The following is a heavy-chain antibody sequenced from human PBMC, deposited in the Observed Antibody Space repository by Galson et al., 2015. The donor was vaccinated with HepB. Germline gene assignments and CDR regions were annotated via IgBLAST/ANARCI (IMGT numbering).Heavy chain of an antibody. Sequence: SLRLSCAASGFTFSRYSMNWVRQAPGKGLEWVSSISGTSWTIYQADSLKGRFTTSRDNTKNSLYLQMSSLRAEDTAVYYCTRDSRRVTDHDPFDIWGQGTMVTVSS. CDR1: GFTFSRYS. CDR3: TRDSRRVTDHDPFDI. CDR2: ISGTSWTI. J-gene: IGHJ3*02. V-gene: IGHV3-21*01. D-gene: IGHD3-10*01.